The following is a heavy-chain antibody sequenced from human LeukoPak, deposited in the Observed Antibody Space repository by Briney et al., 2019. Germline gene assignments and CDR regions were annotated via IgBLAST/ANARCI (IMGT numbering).Heavy chain of an antibody. Sequence: MPGGSLRLSCAASGFTFSSYGMKWVRQAPGKGLEWVSSISSGGTYTYYADSVKGRFTISRDNAKNSLYLQMNSLRAEDTAVYYCARDSSGYFPYWGQGTLVTVSS. D-gene: IGHD3-22*01. V-gene: IGHV3-21*01. CDR1: GFTFSSYG. CDR2: ISSGGTYT. J-gene: IGHJ4*02. CDR3: ARDSSGYFPY.